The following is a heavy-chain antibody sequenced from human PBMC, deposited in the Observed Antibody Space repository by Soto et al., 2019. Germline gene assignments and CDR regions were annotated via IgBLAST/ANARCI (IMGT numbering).Heavy chain of an antibody. V-gene: IGHV3-15*07. CDR2: IKSKTDGGTT. Sequence: GGSLRLSCAASGFTFSNAWMNWVRQAPGKGLEWVGRIKSKTDGGTTDYAAPVKGRFTISRDDSKNTLYLQMNSLKTEDTAVYYCTTDITFSGIVVVPDAFDIWGQGTMVTVSS. CDR1: GFTFSNAW. CDR3: TTDITFSGIVVVPDAFDI. D-gene: IGHD3-22*01. J-gene: IGHJ3*02.